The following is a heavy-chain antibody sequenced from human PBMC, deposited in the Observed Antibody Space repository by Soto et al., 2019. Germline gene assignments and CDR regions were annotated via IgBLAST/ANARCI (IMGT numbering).Heavy chain of an antibody. Sequence: SATLSLTCRVSDGSMNSDSSYWGWIRQPPGKGLEWIGVINHSGSTYHNLSLKGRVTMSVDASRSQFSLKLTSMTAADTAVYYCARLGGYVSVGYYYLWDSWGQGTLVTVSS. D-gene: IGHD3-22*01. CDR3: ARLGGYVSVGYYYLWDS. J-gene: IGHJ4*02. CDR2: INHSGST. V-gene: IGHV4-39*01. CDR1: DGSMNSDSSY.